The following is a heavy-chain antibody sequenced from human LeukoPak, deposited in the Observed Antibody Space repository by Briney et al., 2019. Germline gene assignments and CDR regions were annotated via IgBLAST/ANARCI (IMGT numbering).Heavy chain of an antibody. Sequence: SETLSLTCTVSGGSFSTYYWSWIRQPAGKGLEWIGHIYTSGTTNYNPSLKSRVTISVDTSKNQFSLKLSSVTAADTAVYYCAGLIRPGWFDPWGQGTLVTVSS. CDR2: IYTSGTT. CDR3: AGLIRPGWFDP. CDR1: GGSFSTYY. D-gene: IGHD1-14*01. J-gene: IGHJ5*02. V-gene: IGHV4-4*08.